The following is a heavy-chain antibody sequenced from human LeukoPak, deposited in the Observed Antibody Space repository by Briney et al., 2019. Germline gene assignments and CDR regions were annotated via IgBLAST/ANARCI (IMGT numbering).Heavy chain of an antibody. CDR1: GFTFSSYS. V-gene: IGHV3-48*01. J-gene: IGHJ4*02. CDR2: ISSSSNTI. Sequence: GGSLRLSCAASGFTFSSYSMNWVRQAPGKGLEWVSYISSSSNTIYYADSVKGRFTISRDNSKNTLYLQMNSLRAEDTAVYYCAKVSRSDDYGDPTADYWGQGTLVTVSS. D-gene: IGHD4-17*01. CDR3: AKVSRSDDYGDPTADY.